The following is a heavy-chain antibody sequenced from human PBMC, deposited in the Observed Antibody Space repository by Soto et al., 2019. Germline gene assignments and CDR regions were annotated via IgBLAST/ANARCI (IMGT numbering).Heavy chain of an antibody. V-gene: IGHV1-69*06. D-gene: IGHD3-22*01. CDR2: IIPIFGTA. Sequence: SVKVSCKASGGTFSSYAISWVRQAPGQGLEWMGGIIPIFGTANYAQKFQGRVTITADKSTSTAYMELSSLRSEDTAVYYCARVASSYYDCSGYCDYWGQGTLVTVSS. CDR1: GGTFSSYA. CDR3: ARVASSYYDCSGYCDY. J-gene: IGHJ4*02.